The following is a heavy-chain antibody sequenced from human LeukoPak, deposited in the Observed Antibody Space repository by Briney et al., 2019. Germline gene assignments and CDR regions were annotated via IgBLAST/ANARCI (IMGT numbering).Heavy chain of an antibody. V-gene: IGHV1-46*03. CDR3: ATARRLEGYCSSITCLVPYNWLDP. CDR1: GYTFTSHY. J-gene: IGHJ5*02. Sequence: ASVKVSCKASGYTFTSHYMHWVRQAPGQGLEWMRIINPSGGSTSYAQKFQGRVTMTRDTSTSTVYMELRSLRSEDTAVYYCATARRLEGYCSSITCLVPYNWLDPWGQGTLVTVSS. D-gene: IGHD2-2*01. CDR2: INPSGGST.